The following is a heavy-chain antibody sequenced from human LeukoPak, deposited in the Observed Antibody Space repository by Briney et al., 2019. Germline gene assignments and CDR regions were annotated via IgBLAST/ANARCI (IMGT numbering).Heavy chain of an antibody. Sequence: GGSLRLSCAASRFTVSSNYMSWVRQAPGKGLEWVSAISGSGGGTYYADSVKGRFTISRDNSKNTLYLQMNSLRAEDTAVYYCAKQPSALAGTYDYWGQGTLVTVSS. V-gene: IGHV3-23*01. D-gene: IGHD6-19*01. CDR2: ISGSGGGT. CDR1: RFTVSSNY. CDR3: AKQPSALAGTYDY. J-gene: IGHJ4*02.